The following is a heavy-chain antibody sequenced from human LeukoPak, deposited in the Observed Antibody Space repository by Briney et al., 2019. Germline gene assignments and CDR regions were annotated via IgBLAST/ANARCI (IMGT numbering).Heavy chain of an antibody. Sequence: GASVNVSCKASGYTFTSYYMHWVRQAPGQGLEWMGIINPSGGSTSYAQKLQGRVTMTRDMSTSTVYMELSSLTSEATAVYYCARARSDILAGHPFDYWGQGTLVTVSS. D-gene: IGHD3-9*01. V-gene: IGHV1-46*01. CDR1: GYTFTSYY. CDR2: INPSGGST. CDR3: ARARSDILAGHPFDY. J-gene: IGHJ4*02.